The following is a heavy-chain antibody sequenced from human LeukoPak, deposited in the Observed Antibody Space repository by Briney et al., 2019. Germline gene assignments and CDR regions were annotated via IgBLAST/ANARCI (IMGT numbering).Heavy chain of an antibody. J-gene: IGHJ3*01. Sequence: SVKVSCKASGFTFTSSAVQWVRQARGQRLEWIGWIVVGSGNTNYAQKFQERVTITRDMSTSTVYMELSSLRSEDTAVYYCAAEGRPTVVTFRKGAVDHWGQGTMVTVSS. CDR2: IVVGSGNT. CDR1: GFTFTSSA. D-gene: IGHD4-23*01. V-gene: IGHV1-58*01. CDR3: AAEGRPTVVTFRKGAVDH.